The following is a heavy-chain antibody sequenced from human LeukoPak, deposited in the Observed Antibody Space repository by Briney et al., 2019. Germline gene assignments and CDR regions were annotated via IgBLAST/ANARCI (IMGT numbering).Heavy chain of an antibody. J-gene: IGHJ4*02. Sequence: GGSLRLSCAASGFTFSSYAMHWVRQAPGKGLEWVAVISYDGSNKYYADSVKGRFTISRDNSKNTLYLQMNSLRAEDTAVYYCARDYGDYERYFDYWGQGTLVTVSS. CDR1: GFTFSSYA. D-gene: IGHD4-17*01. CDR2: ISYDGSNK. V-gene: IGHV3-30-3*01. CDR3: ARDYGDYERYFDY.